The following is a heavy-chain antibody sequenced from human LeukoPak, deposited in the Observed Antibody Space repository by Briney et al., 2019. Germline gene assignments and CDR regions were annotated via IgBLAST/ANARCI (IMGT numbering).Heavy chain of an antibody. V-gene: IGHV3-11*01. CDR2: ISIGGTHP. J-gene: IGHJ5*02. Sequence: RQPERKRLEWLSYISIGGTHPHYADSVKGRSTISRDNAKKSLYLEMNNLRAEDTAVYYCATDGAGLDSWGQGVLVTVSS. CDR3: ATDGAGLDS.